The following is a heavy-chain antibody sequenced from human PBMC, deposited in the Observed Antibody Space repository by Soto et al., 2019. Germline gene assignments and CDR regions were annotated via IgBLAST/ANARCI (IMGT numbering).Heavy chain of an antibody. CDR2: INHSGNT. CDR1: GGSFSGYY. CDR3: ARHNYDGSGDDYYYYGMDV. Sequence: QVQLQQWGAGLLKPSETLSLTCAVYGGSFSGYYWSWIRQPPGKGLEWMGEINHSGNTNSNPSLKSRVPISVDTSKNQFYLKLSSVTAADTAVYYCARHNYDGSGDDYYYYGMDVWGQGTTVTVSS. V-gene: IGHV4-34*01. J-gene: IGHJ6*02. D-gene: IGHD3-22*01.